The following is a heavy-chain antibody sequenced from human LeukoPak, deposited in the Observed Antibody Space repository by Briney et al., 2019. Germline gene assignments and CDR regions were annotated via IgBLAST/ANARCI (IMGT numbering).Heavy chain of an antibody. V-gene: IGHV3-21*01. CDR3: ARLGGYSKSFDY. CDR2: ISSSSSYI. D-gene: IGHD4-11*01. CDR1: GFTFSSYS. Sequence: AGGSLRLSCAASGFTFSSYSMNWVRQAPGKGLEWVSYISSSSSYIYYADSVKGRFTISRDNAKNSLYLQMNSLRAEDTAVYYCARLGGYSKSFDYWGQGTLVTFSS. J-gene: IGHJ4*02.